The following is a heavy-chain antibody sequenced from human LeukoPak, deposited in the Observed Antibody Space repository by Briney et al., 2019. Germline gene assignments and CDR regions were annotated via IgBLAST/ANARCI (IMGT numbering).Heavy chain of an antibody. Sequence: GASVKVSCKASGGTFSSYAISWVRQAPGQGLEWMGGIIPIFGTANYAQKFQGRVTITTDESTSTAYMELSSLRSEDTAVYYCARSVPPKRAYYYYYMDVWGKGTMVTVSS. CDR1: GGTFSSYA. J-gene: IGHJ6*03. V-gene: IGHV1-69*05. CDR2: IIPIFGTA. D-gene: IGHD3-10*02. CDR3: ARSVPPKRAYYYYYMDV.